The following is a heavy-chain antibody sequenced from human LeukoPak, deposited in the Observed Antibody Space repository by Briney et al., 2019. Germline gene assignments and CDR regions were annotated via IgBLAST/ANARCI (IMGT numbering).Heavy chain of an antibody. CDR3: AKELGGKSDY. CDR2: ISWDGGST. V-gene: IGHV3-43*01. Sequence: GGSLRLSCAASGFTFDDYTMHCVRQAPGKGLEWVSLISWDGGSTYYADSVKGRFTISRDNSKNSLYLQMNSLRTEDTALYYCAKELGGKSDYWGQGTLVTVSS. CDR1: GFTFDDYT. J-gene: IGHJ4*02. D-gene: IGHD4-23*01.